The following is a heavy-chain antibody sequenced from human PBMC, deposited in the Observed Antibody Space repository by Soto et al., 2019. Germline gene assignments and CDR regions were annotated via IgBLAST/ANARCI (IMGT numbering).Heavy chain of an antibody. CDR1: GYTFTIYG. D-gene: IGHD5-12*01. J-gene: IGHJ6*02. V-gene: IGHV1-18*01. CDR3: AREGEMATISKNYYYGMDV. Sequence: ASVNVSCKAAGYTFTIYGISWVRQAPGQGLEWMGWISAYNGNTNYAQKLQGRVTMTTDTSTSTAYMELRSLRSDDTAVYYCAREGEMATISKNYYYGMDVWGQGTTVTVSS. CDR2: ISAYNGNT.